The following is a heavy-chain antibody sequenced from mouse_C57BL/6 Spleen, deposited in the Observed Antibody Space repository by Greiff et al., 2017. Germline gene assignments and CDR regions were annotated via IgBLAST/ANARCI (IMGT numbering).Heavy chain of an antibody. V-gene: IGHV1-64*01. CDR3: AIYDYDDAY. J-gene: IGHJ3*01. CDR2: IHPNSGST. Sequence: QVQLQQSGAELVKPGASVKLSCKASGYTFTSYWMHWVKQRPGQGLERIGMIHPNSGSTNYNEKFKSKATLTVDKSSSTAYMQLSSLTSEDSAVYYCAIYDYDDAYWGQGTLVTVSA. D-gene: IGHD2-4*01. CDR1: GYTFTSYW.